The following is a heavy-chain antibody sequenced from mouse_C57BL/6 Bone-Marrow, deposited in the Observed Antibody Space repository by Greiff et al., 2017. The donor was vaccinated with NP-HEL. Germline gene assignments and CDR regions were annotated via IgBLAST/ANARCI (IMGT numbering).Heavy chain of an antibody. CDR3: ARYYDYGGWFAY. V-gene: IGHV1-22*01. CDR1: GYTFTDYN. J-gene: IGHJ3*01. CDR2: INPNNGGT. Sequence: EVQLQQSGPELVKPGASVKMSCKASGYTFTDYNMHWVKQSHGKSLEWIGYINPNNGGTSYNQKFKGKATLTVNKSSSTAYMELRSLTSEDSAVYYCARYYDYGGWFAYWGQGTLVTVSA. D-gene: IGHD2-4*01.